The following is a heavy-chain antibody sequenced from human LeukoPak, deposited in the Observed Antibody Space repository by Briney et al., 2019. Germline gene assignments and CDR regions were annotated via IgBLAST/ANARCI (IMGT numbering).Heavy chain of an antibody. CDR1: GFTFNRYS. CDR3: ARDREEDYYMDV. V-gene: IGHV3-21*01. Sequence: PGGSLRLSCAASGFTFNRYSMNWVRQAPGKGLEWVSSISSSSRYIYYADSVKGRFTIYRDNAKNSLYLQMNSLRAEDTAVYYCARDREEDYYMDVWGKGTTVTVSS. J-gene: IGHJ6*03. CDR2: ISSSSRYI.